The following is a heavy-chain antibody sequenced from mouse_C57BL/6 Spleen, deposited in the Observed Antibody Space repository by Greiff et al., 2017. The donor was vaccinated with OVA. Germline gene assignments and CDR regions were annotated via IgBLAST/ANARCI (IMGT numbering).Heavy chain of an antibody. J-gene: IGHJ4*01. CDR1: GYTFTDYY. CDR2: INPNNGGT. D-gene: IGHD1-1*01. Sequence: EVQLQQSGPELVKPGASVKISCKASGYTFTDYYMNWVKQSHGKSLEWIGDINPNNGGTSYNQKFKGKATLTVDKSSSTAYMELRSLTSEDSAVYYCAREGSTTVEAMDYWGQGTSVTVSS. CDR3: AREGSTTVEAMDY. V-gene: IGHV1-26*01.